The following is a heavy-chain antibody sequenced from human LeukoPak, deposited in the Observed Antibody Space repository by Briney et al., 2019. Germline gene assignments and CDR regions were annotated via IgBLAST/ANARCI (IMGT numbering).Heavy chain of an antibody. D-gene: IGHD3-10*01. CDR1: GFTFSTYG. CDR2: ISYDGSDK. J-gene: IGHJ5*02. V-gene: IGHV3-30*18. Sequence: GGSLRLSCAASGFTFSTYGMHWVRQTPGKGLEWVAVISYDGSDKYYADSVKGRFTISRDNSKNTLYLQMNSLRAEDAAVYYCAKEHMVRGVIYYFDPWGQGTLVTVSS. CDR3: AKEHMVRGVIYYFDP.